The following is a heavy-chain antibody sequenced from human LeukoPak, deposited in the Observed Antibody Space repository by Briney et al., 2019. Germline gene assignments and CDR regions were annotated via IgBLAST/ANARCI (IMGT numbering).Heavy chain of an antibody. J-gene: IGHJ3*02. Sequence: PGGSLRLSCAASGFTFSSYAMSWVRQAPGKGLEWVSCISSSSSSIYYAGSVQGRFTISRDNAKNSLYLQMNSLRAEDTAVYYCAREGSDGFEIWGQGTMVTVSS. V-gene: IGHV3-21*01. CDR1: GFTFSSYA. CDR2: ISSSSSSI. CDR3: AREGSDGFEI.